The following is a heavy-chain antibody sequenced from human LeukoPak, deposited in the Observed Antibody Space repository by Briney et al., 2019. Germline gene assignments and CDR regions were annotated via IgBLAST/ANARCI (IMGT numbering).Heavy chain of an antibody. CDR3: ARHRRCSSTSCYRAFDY. CDR2: IYTSGST. CDR1: GGSISSYY. V-gene: IGHV4-4*09. Sequence: SETLSLTCTVSGGSISSYYWSWIRQPPGNGLEWIGYIYTSGSTNYNPSLKSRVTISVDTSKNQFSLKLSSVTAADTAVYYCARHRRCSSTSCYRAFDYGGQGTLVTVSS. J-gene: IGHJ4*02. D-gene: IGHD2-2*02.